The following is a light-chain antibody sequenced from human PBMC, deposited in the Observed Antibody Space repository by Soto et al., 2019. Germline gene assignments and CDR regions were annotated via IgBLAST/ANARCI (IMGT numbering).Light chain of an antibody. J-gene: IGLJ3*02. CDR3: QSYDSSLRAWV. CDR1: SSNIGAGYD. V-gene: IGLV1-40*01. Sequence: QSVLTQPPSVSGAPGQRVTISCTGGSSNIGAGYDVHWYHQFPGTAPKLLVYGNTNRPSGISDRFSASKSGSSASLAITGLQAEDDADYYCQSYDSSLRAWVFGGGTKVTVL. CDR2: GNT.